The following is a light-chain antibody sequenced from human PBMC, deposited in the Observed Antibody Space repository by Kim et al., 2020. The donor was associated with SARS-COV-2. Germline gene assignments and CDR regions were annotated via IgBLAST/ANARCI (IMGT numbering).Light chain of an antibody. Sequence: QFALTQPASVSGSPGQSITISCTGTSSDVGGYNYVSWYQQHPGKAPKLIIYDVSNRPSGVSNRFSGSKSGNTASLTISGLQAEDEADYYCSSYTSSSTYVFGTGTKVTVL. CDR3: SSYTSSSTYV. CDR1: SSDVGGYNY. V-gene: IGLV2-14*03. J-gene: IGLJ1*01. CDR2: DVS.